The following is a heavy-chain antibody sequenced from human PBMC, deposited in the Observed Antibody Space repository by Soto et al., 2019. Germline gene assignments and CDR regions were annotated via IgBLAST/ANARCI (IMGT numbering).Heavy chain of an antibody. CDR3: ARDAGKNSGGRLDAYQI. CDR2: INPKSGDT. D-gene: IGHD6-19*01. J-gene: IGHJ3*02. V-gene: IGHV1-2*02. Sequence: VSVKVSCKASEYTNSDYHLHWVRQAPGQGLEWMGWINPKSGDTKIAQTFQGRATLTGDTAMNTAFMELGGLTSDDTAVYYCARDAGKNSGGRLDAYQIWGQGTTGTVSS. CDR1: EYTNSDYH.